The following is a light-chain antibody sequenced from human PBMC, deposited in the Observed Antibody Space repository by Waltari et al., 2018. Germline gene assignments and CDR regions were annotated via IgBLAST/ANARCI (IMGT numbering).Light chain of an antibody. Sequence: DIQMTQSPSSLSASVGDRVTISCQASRDINNFLNWYQQKPGQAPTLLIYDASNLEIGVPSRFSGRGSGTHFTLTITNVQPEDVATYYCQLYDDFPPYTFGQGTKLDIK. CDR2: DAS. CDR3: QLYDDFPPYT. V-gene: IGKV1-33*01. J-gene: IGKJ2*01. CDR1: RDINNF.